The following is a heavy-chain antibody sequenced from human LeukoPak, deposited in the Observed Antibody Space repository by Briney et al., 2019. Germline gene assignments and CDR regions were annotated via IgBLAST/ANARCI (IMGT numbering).Heavy chain of an antibody. CDR2: INTDGSTT. D-gene: IGHD3-10*01. CDR3: ARHYGSGTYAVDY. CDR1: GFTFSDYL. V-gene: IGHV3-74*01. J-gene: IGHJ4*02. Sequence: GGSLRLSCAASGFTFSDYLVHWVRQAPGEGLVWVSRINTDGSTTSYADSVKGRFTISRDNAKSTLYLQMNSLRAEDTAVYYCARHYGSGTYAVDYWGQGTLVTVSS.